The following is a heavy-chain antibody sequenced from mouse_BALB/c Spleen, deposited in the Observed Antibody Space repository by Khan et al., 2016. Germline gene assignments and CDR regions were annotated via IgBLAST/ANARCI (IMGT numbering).Heavy chain of an antibody. D-gene: IGHD3-1*01. Sequence: EVELVESGGDLVKPGGSLQLSCAASRFTFSTYGMSWVRQTPDKRLEWVATISNGGSYTYYPDSVKGRFTISRDNAKNTLYLQMSSLKSEDTAMXYCARQGFDAMDYWGQGTSVTVSS. J-gene: IGHJ4*01. CDR2: ISNGGSYT. CDR1: RFTFSTYG. CDR3: ARQGFDAMDY. V-gene: IGHV5-6*01.